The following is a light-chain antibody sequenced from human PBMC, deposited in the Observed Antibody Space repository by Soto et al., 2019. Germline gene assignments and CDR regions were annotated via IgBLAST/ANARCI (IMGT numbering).Light chain of an antibody. J-gene: IGKJ1*01. Sequence: ALTQSPGTLSSSPGERATLSCRASQSVSSNYLAWYQQKPGQAPRLLICGASSRATGIPDRFSGSGSGTDFTLTINRLEPEDFAVYYCQQYGDLPWTFGQGTKVEI. CDR3: QQYGDLPWT. CDR1: QSVSSNY. V-gene: IGKV3-20*01. CDR2: GAS.